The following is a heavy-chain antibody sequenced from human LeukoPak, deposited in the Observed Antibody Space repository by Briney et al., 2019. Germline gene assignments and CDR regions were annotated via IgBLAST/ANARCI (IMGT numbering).Heavy chain of an antibody. J-gene: IGHJ4*02. CDR2: ISGSGGST. CDR1: GFTFSSYA. CDR3: AKGKLCSGWQYFDY. V-gene: IGHV3-23*01. Sequence: PGGSLRLSCAASGFTFSSYAMSWVRQAPGKGLEWVSAISGSGGSTYYADSVKGRFTISRDNSKNTLYLQMNSLRADDTAVYYCAKGKLCSGWQYFDYWGQGTLVTVSS. D-gene: IGHD6-19*01.